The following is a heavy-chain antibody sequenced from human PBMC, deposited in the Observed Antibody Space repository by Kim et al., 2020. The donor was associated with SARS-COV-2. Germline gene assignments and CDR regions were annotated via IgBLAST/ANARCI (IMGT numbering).Heavy chain of an antibody. Sequence: GGSLRLSCEASGFAFNTYTMNWVRQAPGKGLEWVSAISSSGSYIYYEDSLRGRFTISRDNAKNTLYLQVNSLRVEDTAVYYCAREEVTGGAAALADPWGQGTLVTVSS. J-gene: IGHJ5*02. CDR3: AREEVTGGAAALADP. V-gene: IGHV3-21*01. CDR2: ISSSGSYI. CDR1: GFAFNTYT. D-gene: IGHD6-13*01.